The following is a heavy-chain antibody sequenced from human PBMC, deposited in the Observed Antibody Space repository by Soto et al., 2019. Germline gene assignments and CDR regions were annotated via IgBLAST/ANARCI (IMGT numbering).Heavy chain of an antibody. CDR2: IYYSGST. Sequence: QLQLQESGPGLVKPSETLSLTCTVSGGSISSSSYYWGWIRQPPGKGLEWIGSIYYSGSTYYNPSLKSRVTMSVDTSKNQFSLKLSSVTAADTAVYYCARVLRYFDWFSNYSFDYWGQGTLVTVSS. J-gene: IGHJ4*02. CDR1: GGSISSSSYY. D-gene: IGHD3-9*01. CDR3: ARVLRYFDWFSNYSFDY. V-gene: IGHV4-39*01.